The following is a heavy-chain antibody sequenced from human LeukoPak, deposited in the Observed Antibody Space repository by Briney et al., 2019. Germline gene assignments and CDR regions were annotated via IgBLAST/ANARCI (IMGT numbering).Heavy chain of an antibody. CDR1: GFTFSSYG. Sequence: GGSLRLSCAASGFTFSSYGMHWVRQAPGKGLEWVAVIWYDGSNKYYADSVKGRFTISRDNSKNTLYLQMNSLRAEDTAVYYCAKVMRAYCGGDCTPDAFDIWGQGTMVTVSS. CDR2: IWYDGSNK. CDR3: AKVMRAYCGGDCTPDAFDI. J-gene: IGHJ3*02. D-gene: IGHD2-21*02. V-gene: IGHV3-33*06.